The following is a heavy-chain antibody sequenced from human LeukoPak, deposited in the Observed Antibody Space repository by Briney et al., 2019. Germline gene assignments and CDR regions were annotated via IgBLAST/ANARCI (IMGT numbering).Heavy chain of an antibody. V-gene: IGHV3-64D*06. CDR2: ISSNGDTT. CDR3: KDRSLRTSRLNDAFDI. Sequence: PGGSLRLSCSASGFTFSNYYMHWVRQAPGKGLEYVSMISSNGDTTYYADSVKGRFTISRDNSKDTLYLQMSSQTAEDTAVYCVKDRSLRTSRLNDAFDIWGQGTMVTVSS. D-gene: IGHD1/OR15-1a*01. J-gene: IGHJ3*02. CDR1: GFTFSNYY.